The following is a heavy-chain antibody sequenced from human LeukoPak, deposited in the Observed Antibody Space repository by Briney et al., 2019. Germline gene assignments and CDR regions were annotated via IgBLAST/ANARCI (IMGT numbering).Heavy chain of an antibody. D-gene: IGHD1-1*01. J-gene: IGHJ4*02. CDR3: ASALRTGDNYLDY. V-gene: IGHV1-18*01. Sequence: EASVKVSCKTSGYTFTNYGISWVRQAPGQGLEWMGWISGYNGNTNYAQKLQGRVTMTTDTSTSTAYMELRSLRSDDTAVYYCASALRTGDNYLDYWGQGTLVTVSS. CDR1: GYTFTNYG. CDR2: ISGYNGNT.